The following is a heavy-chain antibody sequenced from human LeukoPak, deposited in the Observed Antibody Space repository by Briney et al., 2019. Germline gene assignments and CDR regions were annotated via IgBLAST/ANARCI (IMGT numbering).Heavy chain of an antibody. CDR1: GYTFSCYG. V-gene: IGHV1-18*01. CDR2: ISDYNGKT. J-gene: IGHJ5*02. D-gene: IGHD3-22*01. CDR3: ARDGPDRAAWFDP. Sequence: ASVKVSCKASGYTFSCYGISLVRQAPGQGLERMGWISDYNGKTNYAQKVQGRVTMTTDPFTSTAYMELRSLRSDDTAVYYCARDGPDRAAWFDPWGQGTLVTVSS.